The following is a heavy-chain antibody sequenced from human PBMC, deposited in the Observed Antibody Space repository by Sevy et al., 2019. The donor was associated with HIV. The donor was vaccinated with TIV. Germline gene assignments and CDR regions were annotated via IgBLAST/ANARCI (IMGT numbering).Heavy chain of an antibody. D-gene: IGHD3-10*01. CDR3: AKEMVRGGNITDPGAFDY. CDR1: GFTFSSYA. Sequence: GGSLRLSCAASGFTFSSYAMSWVRQAPGKGLEWVSAISGSGGSTYYADSVKGRFTISRDNSKNTLYLQMNSLRAEDTAVYYCAKEMVRGGNITDPGAFDYWGQGTLVTVSS. V-gene: IGHV3-23*01. CDR2: ISGSGGST. J-gene: IGHJ4*02.